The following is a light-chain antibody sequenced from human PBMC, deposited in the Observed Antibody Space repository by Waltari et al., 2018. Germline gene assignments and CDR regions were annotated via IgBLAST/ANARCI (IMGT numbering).Light chain of an antibody. CDR1: QSVSRN. CDR2: GAS. J-gene: IGKJ2*01. CDR3: QQYNSWPYT. V-gene: IGKV3-15*01. Sequence: EIVMAQSPGSLSVSQGERVTLPCRASQSVSRNLAWYQQRPGQAPRLLVYGASTRATGVPASFSGSGSGTDFTLTISSLQSEDFAIYFCQQYNSWPYTFGQGTKLEMK.